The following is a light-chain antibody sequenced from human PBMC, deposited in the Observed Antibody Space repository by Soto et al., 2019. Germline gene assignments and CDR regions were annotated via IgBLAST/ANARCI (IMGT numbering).Light chain of an antibody. CDR1: ISNLGSNF. J-gene: IGLJ3*02. V-gene: IGLV1-47*01. CDR3: AAWDDSLRGVV. CDR2: RND. Sequence: QCVVTQPPSASGTPGQRVTISCSGSISNLGSNFVFWYQQLPGAAPKLLISRNDQRPSGVPDRFSGSKSGTSASLAISGLRSEDEADYHCAAWDDSLRGVVLGGGTKVTVL.